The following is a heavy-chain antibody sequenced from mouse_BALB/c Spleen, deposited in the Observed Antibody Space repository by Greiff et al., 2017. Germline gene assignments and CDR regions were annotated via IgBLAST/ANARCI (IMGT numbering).Heavy chain of an antibody. D-gene: IGHD2-14*01. V-gene: IGHV1S126*01. CDR3: ARSDYRYLDY. J-gene: IGHJ2*01. Sequence: VHLVESGPQLVRPGASVKISCKASGYSFTSYWMHWVKQRPGQGLEWIGMIDPSDSETRLNQKFKDKATLTVDKSSSTAYMQLSSPTSEDSAVYYCARSDYRYLDYWGQGTTLTVSS. CDR1: GYSFTSYW. CDR2: IDPSDSET.